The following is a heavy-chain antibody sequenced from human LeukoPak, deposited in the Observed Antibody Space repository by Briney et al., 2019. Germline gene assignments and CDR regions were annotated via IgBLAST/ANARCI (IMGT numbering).Heavy chain of an antibody. V-gene: IGHV3-21*01. Sequence: SGGSLRLSCAASGFTFSSSAMNWVRQAPGKGLEWVSSINNVASHIYYAHSVKGRFTISRDNAKNSLYLQMNSLRAEDTAVYYCARGSGSYFDYWGQGTLVTVSS. CDR2: INNVASHI. J-gene: IGHJ4*02. CDR1: GFTFSSSA. D-gene: IGHD1-26*01. CDR3: ARGSGSYFDY.